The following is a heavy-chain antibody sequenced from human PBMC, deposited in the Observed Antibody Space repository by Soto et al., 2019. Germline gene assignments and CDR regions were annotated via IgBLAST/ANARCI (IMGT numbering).Heavy chain of an antibody. V-gene: IGHV3-30-3*01. CDR1: GFTFSSYA. CDR3: ARPLWRNDYNWGYFDL. D-gene: IGHD4-4*01. J-gene: IGHJ2*01. Sequence: HPGGSLRLSCAASGFTFSSYAMHWVRQAPGKGLEWVAVISYDGSNKYYADSVKGRFTISGDNSKNTLYLQMNSLRAEDTAVYYCARPLWRNDYNWGYFDLWGRGTLVTVSS. CDR2: ISYDGSNK.